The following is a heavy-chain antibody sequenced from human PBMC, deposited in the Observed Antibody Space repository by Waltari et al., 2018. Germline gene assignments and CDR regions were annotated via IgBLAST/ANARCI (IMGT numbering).Heavy chain of an antibody. J-gene: IGHJ4*02. Sequence: EVQLLESGGGLVQPGGSLRLSCAASGFSFSNYAMSWVRQVPGKGLEWVSAASDRWCSSYYADSVKGRFTISRDNSKNMLYLQMKYLSAEDTALYYCAKDLLPTGVFDYWGQGALVTVSS. CDR1: GFSFSNYA. D-gene: IGHD3-10*01. CDR2: ASDRWCSS. V-gene: IGHV3-23*01. CDR3: AKDLLPTGVFDY.